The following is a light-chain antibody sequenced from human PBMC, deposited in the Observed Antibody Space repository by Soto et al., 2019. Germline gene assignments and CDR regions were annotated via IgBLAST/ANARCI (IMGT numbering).Light chain of an antibody. CDR1: RDVRSD. J-gene: IGKJ1*01. V-gene: IGKV1-6*01. CDR2: GAS. CDR3: LQHYDYPWT. Sequence: AIQMTQSPSSLSASVGDRVTITCRASRDVRSDLGWYQQKPGKAPKVLIYGASALQTGVPSRFSGSGSGTDFSLTISILQPEDFATYYCLQHYDYPWTFGRGTKVEIK.